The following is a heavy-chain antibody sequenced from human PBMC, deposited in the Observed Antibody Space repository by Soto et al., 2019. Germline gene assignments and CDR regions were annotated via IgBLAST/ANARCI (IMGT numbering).Heavy chain of an antibody. D-gene: IGHD2-8*01. V-gene: IGHV3-30*18. Sequence: GGSLRLSCAASGFTFSSYGMHWVRQAPGKGLEWVAVISYDGSNKYYADSVKGRFTISRDNSKNTLYLQMNSLRAEDTAVYYCAKHGTSIVLMVYAIDYWGQGTLVTVSS. CDR3: AKHGTSIVLMVYAIDY. J-gene: IGHJ4*02. CDR1: GFTFSSYG. CDR2: ISYDGSNK.